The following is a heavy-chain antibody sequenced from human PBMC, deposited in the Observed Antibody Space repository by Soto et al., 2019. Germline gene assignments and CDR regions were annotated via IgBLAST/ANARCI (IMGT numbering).Heavy chain of an antibody. CDR3: AYTVRHGSSWPPFDY. D-gene: IGHD6-13*01. J-gene: IGHJ4*02. Sequence: GASVKVSCKASGGTFSSYAISWVRQAPGQGLEWMGGIIPIFGTANYAQKFQGRVTITADESTSTAYMELSSLRSEDTAVYYCAYTVRHGSSWPPFDYWGQGTLVTVSS. CDR1: GGTFSSYA. CDR2: IIPIFGTA. V-gene: IGHV1-69*13.